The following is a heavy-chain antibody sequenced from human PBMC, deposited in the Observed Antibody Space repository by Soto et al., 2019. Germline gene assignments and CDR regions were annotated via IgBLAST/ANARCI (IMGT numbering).Heavy chain of an antibody. Sequence: ETLSLNYALYSRSCSGHYWMWIHQPPVKVLELIGESNHSCGTSYNPSLKSLVTISVATSKSQFSLKLTSVTAADRAVSYCARGSVDTVDSSGFYDFWGQGTPVTVS. V-gene: IGHV4-34*01. CDR3: ARGSVDTVDSSGFYDF. J-gene: IGHJ4*02. CDR2: SNHSCGT. CDR1: SRSCSGHY. D-gene: IGHD3-22*01.